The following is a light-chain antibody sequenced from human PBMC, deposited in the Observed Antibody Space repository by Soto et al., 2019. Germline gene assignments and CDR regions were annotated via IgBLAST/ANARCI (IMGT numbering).Light chain of an antibody. CDR2: GAS. Sequence: EIAMTQSPATLSVSLGERATLSCRASQYISNNLAWYQQRPGQAPSLLIYGASTRATGIPARFSGSGSGTDFLLSISGLHSEYSAVYYCQQYNHWSSITFGQGTRLEIK. V-gene: IGKV3-15*01. CDR1: QYISNN. J-gene: IGKJ5*01. CDR3: QQYNHWSSIT.